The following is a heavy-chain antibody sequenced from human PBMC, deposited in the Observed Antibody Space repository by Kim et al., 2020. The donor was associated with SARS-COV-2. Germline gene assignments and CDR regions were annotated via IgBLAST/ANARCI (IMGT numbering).Heavy chain of an antibody. V-gene: IGHV4-34*01. CDR2: INHSGST. CDR1: GGSFSGYY. D-gene: IGHD4-17*01. Sequence: SETLSLTCAVYGGSFSGYYWSWIRQPPGKGLEWIGEINHSGSTNYNPSLKSRVTISVDTSKNQFSLKLSSVTAADTAVYYCARGSYGGNLYYYYGMDVWGQGTTVTVSS. J-gene: IGHJ6*02. CDR3: ARGSYGGNLYYYYGMDV.